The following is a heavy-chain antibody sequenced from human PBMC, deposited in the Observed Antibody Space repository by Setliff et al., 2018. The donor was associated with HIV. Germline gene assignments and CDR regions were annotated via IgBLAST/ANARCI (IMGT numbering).Heavy chain of an antibody. J-gene: IGHJ4*02. CDR2: IYYSGVT. CDR1: GGSISSHY. Sequence: SETLSLTCSVSGGSISSHYWSWIRQPPGKGLEWLGYIYYSGVTHYNPSLKSRVTISVDTSKNQFSLRLTSLTAADTAVYFCVRRVSHGSQPSYFDYWGQGTLVTVSS. D-gene: IGHD3-10*01. V-gene: IGHV4-59*11. CDR3: VRRVSHGSQPSYFDY.